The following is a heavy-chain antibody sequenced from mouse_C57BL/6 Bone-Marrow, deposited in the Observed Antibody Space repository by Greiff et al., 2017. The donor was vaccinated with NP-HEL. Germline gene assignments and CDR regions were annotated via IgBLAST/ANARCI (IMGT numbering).Heavy chain of an antibody. V-gene: IGHV3-6*01. Sequence: EVQLQESGPGLVKPSQSLSLTCSVTGYSITSGYYWNWIRQFPGNKLEWMGYISYDGSNNYNPSLKNRISITRDTSKNQFFLKLNSVTTEDTATYYCARVHITTVVAPYYAMDYWGQGTSVTVSS. CDR2: ISYDGSN. CDR3: ARVHITTVVAPYYAMDY. CDR1: GYSITSGYY. D-gene: IGHD1-1*01. J-gene: IGHJ4*01.